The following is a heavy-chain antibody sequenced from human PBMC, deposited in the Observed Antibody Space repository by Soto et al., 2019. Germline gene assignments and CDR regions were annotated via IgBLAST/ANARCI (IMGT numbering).Heavy chain of an antibody. D-gene: IGHD3-22*01. Sequence: QVQLVQSGAEVKKPGSSVKVSCKASGGTFSSYAISWVRQAPGQGLEWMGGIIPIFGTANYAQKFQGRVTITADESTSTAYIELSSLRSEDTAVYYCARATDYYDSSGYYVDYWGQGTLVTVSS. CDR2: IIPIFGTA. J-gene: IGHJ4*02. V-gene: IGHV1-69*01. CDR1: GGTFSSYA. CDR3: ARATDYYDSSGYYVDY.